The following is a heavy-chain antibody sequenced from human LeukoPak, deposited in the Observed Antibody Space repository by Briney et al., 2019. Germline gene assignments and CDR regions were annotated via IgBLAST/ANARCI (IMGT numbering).Heavy chain of an antibody. Sequence: PSQTLSLTCTVSGGSISGYYWSWIRQPAGKGLEWIGRMYASGRPSYNPSLQSRATFPINTSKNQFSLKLTSVTAADTAVYYCARGVTCSGGSCDWFDPWGQGTLVTVSS. CDR3: ARGVTCSGGSCDWFDP. J-gene: IGHJ5*02. CDR1: GGSISGYY. V-gene: IGHV4-4*07. D-gene: IGHD2-15*01. CDR2: MYASGRP.